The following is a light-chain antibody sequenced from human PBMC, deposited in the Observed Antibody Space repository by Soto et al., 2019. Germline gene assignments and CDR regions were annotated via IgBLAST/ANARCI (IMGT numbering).Light chain of an antibody. V-gene: IGLV2-14*02. CDR2: EGS. Sequence: QSALTQPSSVSGSPGQSITISCTGTSSDVGSYNLVSWYQQHPGKVPKLMIYEGSERPSGVSNRFSGSKSGNTASLTISGLQAEDEADYYCSSYTTSSTRVFGTGTKVTVL. CDR1: SSDVGSYNL. J-gene: IGLJ1*01. CDR3: SSYTTSSTRV.